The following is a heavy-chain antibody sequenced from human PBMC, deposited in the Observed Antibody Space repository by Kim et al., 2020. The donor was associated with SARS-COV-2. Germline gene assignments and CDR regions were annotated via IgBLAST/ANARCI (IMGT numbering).Heavy chain of an antibody. J-gene: IGHJ6*02. V-gene: IGHV4-34*01. Sequence: GSTNYNPSLKSRVTISVDTSKNQFSLKLSSVTAADTAVYYCARGSEGFDVWGQGTTVTVSS. CDR3: ARGSEGFDV. CDR2: GST.